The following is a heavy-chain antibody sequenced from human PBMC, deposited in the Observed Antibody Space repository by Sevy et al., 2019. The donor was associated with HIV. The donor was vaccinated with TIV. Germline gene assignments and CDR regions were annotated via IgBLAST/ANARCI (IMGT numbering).Heavy chain of an antibody. CDR3: ARDRQKRITMVRGVKGPLDY. D-gene: IGHD3-10*01. CDR2: ISYDGSNK. J-gene: IGHJ4*02. CDR1: GFTFSSYA. V-gene: IGHV3-30-3*01. Sequence: GGSLRLSCAASGFTFSSYAMHWVRQAPGKGLEWVAVISYDGSNKYYADSVKGRFTISRDNSKNTLYLQMNSLRAEGTAGYYCARDRQKRITMVRGVKGPLDYWGQGTLVTVSS.